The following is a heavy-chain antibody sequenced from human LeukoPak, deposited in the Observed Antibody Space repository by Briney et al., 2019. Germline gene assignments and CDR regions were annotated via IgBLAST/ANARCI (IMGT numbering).Heavy chain of an antibody. V-gene: IGHV3-33*01. D-gene: IGHD1-26*01. CDR3: ARFYSGSYSPYYYYGMDV. CDR2: MWYDGSNK. Sequence: PGGSLRLSCAASGFTFSSYGMHWVRQAPGKGLEWVAVMWYDGSNKYYADSVKGRFTISRDNSKNTLYLQMNSLRAEDTAVYYCARFYSGSYSPYYYYGMDVWGQGTTVTVSS. J-gene: IGHJ6*02. CDR1: GFTFSSYG.